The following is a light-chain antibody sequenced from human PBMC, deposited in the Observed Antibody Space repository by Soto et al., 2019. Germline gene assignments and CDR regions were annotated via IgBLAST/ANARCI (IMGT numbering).Light chain of an antibody. V-gene: IGKV1-5*03. J-gene: IGKJ4*01. Sequence: DIQMTQSPSTLSAAVGDRVTITCRASQNINRWLAWYQQKPGKAPKLMIYKASTLERGVPSRFRGSGSETEFTLTISSRQPDDFATYFCHQYHSSSTFGGGTTVDIK. CDR1: QNINRW. CDR2: KAS. CDR3: HQYHSSST.